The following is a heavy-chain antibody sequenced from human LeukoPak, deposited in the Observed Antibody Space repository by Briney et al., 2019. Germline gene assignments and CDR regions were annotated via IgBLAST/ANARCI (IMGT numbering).Heavy chain of an antibody. V-gene: IGHV1-2*04. J-gene: IGHJ4*02. CDR2: INPNSGGT. CDR3: ARGWDPRYCSSTSCFPYFDY. CDR1: GYTFTSYG. D-gene: IGHD2-2*01. Sequence: GASVKVSCKASGYTFTSYGISWVRQAPGQGLEWMGWINPNSGGTNYAQKFQGWVTMTRDTSISTAYMELSRLRSDDTAVYYCARGWDPRYCSSTSCFPYFDYWGQGTLVTVSS.